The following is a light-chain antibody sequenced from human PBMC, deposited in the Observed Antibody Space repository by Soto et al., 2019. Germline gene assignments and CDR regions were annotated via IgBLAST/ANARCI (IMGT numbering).Light chain of an antibody. CDR2: DVS. V-gene: IGLV2-14*01. J-gene: IGLJ1*01. CDR3: RSYTSSSTLLYV. CDR1: NSDGGGYNY. Sequence: QSVLAQPASVSGSPGQSITISRTGTNSDGGGYNYVSWYQQHPGKAPKLMIYDVSNRPSGVSNRFSGSKSGNTASLTISGLQAEDEADYYGRSYTSSSTLLYVFGTGTKVTVL.